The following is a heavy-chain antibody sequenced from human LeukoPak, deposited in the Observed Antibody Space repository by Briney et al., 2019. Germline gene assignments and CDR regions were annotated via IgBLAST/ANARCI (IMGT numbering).Heavy chain of an antibody. Sequence: PSETLSLTCTVSGGSISSHYWSWIRQPPGKGLEWIGYIYYSGSTNYNPSLKSRVTISVDTSKNQFSLKLSSVTAADTAVYYCARGGDSSGYYFYFDYWGQGTLATVSS. V-gene: IGHV4-59*11. CDR2: IYYSGST. J-gene: IGHJ4*02. D-gene: IGHD3-22*01. CDR3: ARGGDSSGYYFYFDY. CDR1: GGSISSHY.